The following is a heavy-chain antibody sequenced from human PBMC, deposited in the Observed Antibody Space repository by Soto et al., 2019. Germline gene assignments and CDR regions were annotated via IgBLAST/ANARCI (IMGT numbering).Heavy chain of an antibody. V-gene: IGHV4-31*03. CDR3: ARGAGITIFGVVILPYGMDV. J-gene: IGHJ6*02. Sequence: PSETLSLTCTVSGGSISSGGYYWSWIRQHPWKGLEWIGYIYYSGSTYYNPSLKSRVTISVDTSKNQFSLKLSSVTAADTAVYYCARGAGITIFGVVILPYGMDVWGQGXTVTVYS. D-gene: IGHD3-3*01. CDR2: IYYSGST. CDR1: GGSISSGGYY.